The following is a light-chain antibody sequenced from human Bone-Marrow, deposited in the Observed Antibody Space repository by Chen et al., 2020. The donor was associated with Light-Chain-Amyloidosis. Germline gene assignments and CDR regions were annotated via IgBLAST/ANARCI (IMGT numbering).Light chain of an antibody. CDR3: QVWDRSSDRPV. Sequence: SYVLTQPSSVSGVPGQTATIACGGNNIGSTSVHWYQQTPGQAPLLVVYDDSDRPSGIPERLSGSNSGNTATLTISRVEAGDEADYYCQVWDRSSDRPVFGGGTKLTVL. V-gene: IGLV3-21*02. CDR2: DDS. CDR1: NIGSTS. J-gene: IGLJ3*02.